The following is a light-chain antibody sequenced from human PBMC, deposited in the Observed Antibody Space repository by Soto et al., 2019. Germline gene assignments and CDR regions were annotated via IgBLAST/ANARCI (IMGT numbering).Light chain of an antibody. CDR1: QSVRSSY. CDR3: QQYGSSLMYT. CDR2: GAS. J-gene: IGKJ2*01. Sequence: EIVLTQSPGTLSLSPGERATLSCRASQSVRSSYLAWYQQKPGQAPRLLIYGASSRATGIPDRFSGSGSGTDLTLTISRLEPEDFAVYYCQQYGSSLMYTFGQGTKLEIK. V-gene: IGKV3-20*01.